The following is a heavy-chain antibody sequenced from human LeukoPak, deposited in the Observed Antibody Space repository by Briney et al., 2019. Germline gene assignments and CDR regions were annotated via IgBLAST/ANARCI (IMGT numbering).Heavy chain of an antibody. Sequence: PGGSLRLSCAASGFTFSSYAMSWVRQAPGKGLEWVSGISWNSGSIGYADSVKGRFTISRDNAKNSLYLQMNSLRAEDTALYYCAKGRRPNDAFDIWGQGTMVTVSS. J-gene: IGHJ3*02. V-gene: IGHV3-9*01. CDR2: ISWNSGSI. CDR3: AKGRRPNDAFDI. CDR1: GFTFSSYA.